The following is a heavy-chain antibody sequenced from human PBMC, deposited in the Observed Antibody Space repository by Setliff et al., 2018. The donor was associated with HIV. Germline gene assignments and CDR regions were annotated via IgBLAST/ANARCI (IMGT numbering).Heavy chain of an antibody. CDR3: ARWCAAAGCYPAIYHFDS. J-gene: IGHJ4*02. Sequence: ASVKVSCKASGYTFTNNVIHWVRQAPGQRLEWMGRIDTDNGYRRYSPKLQGRVTITKDTSANTAYMELRGLRSEDTAVYYCARWCAAAGCYPAIYHFDSWGQGTLVT. CDR1: GYTFTNNV. CDR2: IDTDNGYR. V-gene: IGHV1-3*04. D-gene: IGHD2-2*01.